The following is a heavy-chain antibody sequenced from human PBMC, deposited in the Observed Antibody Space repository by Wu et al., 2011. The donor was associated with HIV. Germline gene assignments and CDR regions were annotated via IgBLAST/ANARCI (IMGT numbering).Heavy chain of an antibody. V-gene: IGHV1-69-2*01. CDR1: GYTFSEYY. Sequence: EAQLATXWAEVRAGTTVKISCNISGYTFSEYYIHWLQQAPGKGLEWVGLVDPDDGETKYSQRFLGRVTMTADTSTDTAFMELSNLRSDDSATYFCARGYGITSSFDYWGQGSLVTVSS. CDR3: ARGYGITSSFDY. CDR2: VDPDDGET. J-gene: IGHJ4*02. D-gene: IGHD4-17*01.